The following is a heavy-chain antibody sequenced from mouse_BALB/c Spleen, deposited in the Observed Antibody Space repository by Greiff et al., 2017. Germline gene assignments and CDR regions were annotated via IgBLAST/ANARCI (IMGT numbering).Heavy chain of an antibody. J-gene: IGHJ3*01. Sequence: QVQLKESGPGILQPSQTLSLTCSFSGFSLSTSGMSVGWIRQPSGKGLEWLAHIWWNDDKYYNPALKSRLTISKDTSNNQVFLKIASVFTADTATYYCARIALFMWFAYWGAGTLVTVSA. CDR2: IWWNDDK. CDR1: GFSLSTSGMS. V-gene: IGHV8-8*01. D-gene: IGHD1-1*01. CDR3: ARIALFMWFAY.